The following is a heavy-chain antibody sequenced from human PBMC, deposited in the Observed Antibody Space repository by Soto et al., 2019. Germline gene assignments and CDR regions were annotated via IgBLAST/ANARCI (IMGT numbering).Heavy chain of an antibody. V-gene: IGHV4-30-2*01. Sequence: QLQLQESGSGLVKPSQTLSLTCAVSGDSISSGGYSWNWIRQPPGKGLEWIGYIYHSGSTYYNPSLKSRVTISVDRSKNQFSLKLSSVTAADTAIYYCARAVHDSGNYYCYFDLWGRGTLVTVSS. CDR1: GDSISSGGYS. D-gene: IGHD3-22*01. CDR2: IYHSGST. CDR3: ARAVHDSGNYYCYFDL. J-gene: IGHJ2*01.